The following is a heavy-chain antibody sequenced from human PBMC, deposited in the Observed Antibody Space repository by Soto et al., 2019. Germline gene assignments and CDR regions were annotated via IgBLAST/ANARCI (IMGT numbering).Heavy chain of an antibody. CDR2: ISGGGGGT. CDR3: VKLSGSGSYYNNFDY. V-gene: IGHV3-23*01. J-gene: IGHJ4*02. D-gene: IGHD3-10*01. Sequence: EVQLLESGGDLVQPGGSLRLSCAASGFTFSDYAMSWVRQTPGKGLEWVSTISGGGGGTNYADSVQGRFTISRDNSNNTLYLQMDSLRVEDTAVYYCVKLSGSGSYYNNFDYWGQGTLVTVSS. CDR1: GFTFSDYA.